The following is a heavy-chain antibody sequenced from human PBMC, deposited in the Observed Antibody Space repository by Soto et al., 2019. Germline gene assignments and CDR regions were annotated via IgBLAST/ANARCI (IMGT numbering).Heavy chain of an antibody. CDR1: GLALSTTGLG. J-gene: IGHJ5*02. V-gene: IGHV2-5*02. CDR2: IYWDDDK. Sequence: SGPTLVNPTQTLTLTCTVPGLALSTTGLGVGWIRQPPGKALEWLAVIYWDDDKRYNPSLMTRLSITKDTAENKVVLTMTDMDPADTATYYCVQRQPRTAIFDPWGQGSQVTVSS. CDR3: VQRQPRTAIFDP.